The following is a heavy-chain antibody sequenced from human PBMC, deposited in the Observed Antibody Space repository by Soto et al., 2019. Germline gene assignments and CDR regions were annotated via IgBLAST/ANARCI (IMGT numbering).Heavy chain of an antibody. V-gene: IGHV3-53*01. Sequence: GGSLRLSCAASGFTVSSNYMSWVRQAPGKGLEWVSVIYSGGSTYYADSVKGRFTISRDNSKNTLYLQMNSLRAEDTAVYYCARSIAAAGWFDPWGQGTLVTVSS. D-gene: IGHD6-13*01. CDR2: IYSGGST. CDR3: ARSIAAAGWFDP. J-gene: IGHJ5*02. CDR1: GFTVSSNY.